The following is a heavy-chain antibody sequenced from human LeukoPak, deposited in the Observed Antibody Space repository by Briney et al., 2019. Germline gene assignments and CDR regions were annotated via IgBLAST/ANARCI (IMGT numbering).Heavy chain of an antibody. CDR3: ARSECSGGSCSFNY. Sequence: SETLSLTCTVSGGSISSGDYYWSWIRQPPGKGLEWIGYIYYSGSTYYNPSLKSRVTISVDTSKNQFSLKLSSVTAADTAVYYCARSECSGGSCSFNYWGQGTLVTVSS. J-gene: IGHJ4*02. CDR1: GGSISSGDYY. V-gene: IGHV4-30-4*08. D-gene: IGHD2-15*01. CDR2: IYYSGST.